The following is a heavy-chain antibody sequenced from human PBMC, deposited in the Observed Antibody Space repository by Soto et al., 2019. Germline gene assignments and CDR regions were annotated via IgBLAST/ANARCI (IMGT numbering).Heavy chain of an antibody. Sequence: GGSLRLSCAASGFTFSSYAMHWVRQAPGKGLEWVAVISYDGSNKYYADSVKGRFTISRDNSKNTLYLQMNSLRAEDTAVYYCARGTLGYCSGGSCYSGYGMDVWGQGTTVTVSS. V-gene: IGHV3-30-3*01. CDR3: ARGTLGYCSGGSCYSGYGMDV. D-gene: IGHD2-15*01. J-gene: IGHJ6*02. CDR1: GFTFSSYA. CDR2: ISYDGSNK.